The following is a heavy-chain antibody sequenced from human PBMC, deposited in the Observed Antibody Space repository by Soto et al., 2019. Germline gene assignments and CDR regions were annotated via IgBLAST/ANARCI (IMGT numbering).Heavy chain of an antibody. J-gene: IGHJ6*02. V-gene: IGHV3-33*01. Sequence: GGSLRLSGTASGFTFSSYVMHWVRQSPGKALEWVAAIWYDASNKYNADSVKGRFTISRDNSTNTLYLQMNTLRAEDTAVYYCARVPIGPLEWLLTGNYYYGMDVWGQGTTVTVSS. CDR2: IWYDASNK. CDR3: ARVPIGPLEWLLTGNYYYGMDV. CDR1: GFTFSSYV. D-gene: IGHD3-3*01.